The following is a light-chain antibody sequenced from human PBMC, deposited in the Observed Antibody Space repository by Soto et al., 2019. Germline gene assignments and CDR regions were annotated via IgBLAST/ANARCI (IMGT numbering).Light chain of an antibody. Sequence: SALTQPASVSGSPGQSITISCTGTSSDVGGYNSVSWYRQDPGKAPKLMIYDVTNRPSGVSNRFSGSKSGNTASLTISGLQAEDEADYYCSSFTSSITYVFGTGTKATVL. V-gene: IGLV2-14*01. CDR2: DVT. J-gene: IGLJ1*01. CDR3: SSFTSSITYV. CDR1: SSDVGGYNS.